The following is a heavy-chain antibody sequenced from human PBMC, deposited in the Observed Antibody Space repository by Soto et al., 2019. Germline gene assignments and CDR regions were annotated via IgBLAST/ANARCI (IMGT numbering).Heavy chain of an antibody. Sequence: SETLSLTCTVSGGFISNYYWSWVRQSPGKGLEWIGYIYYSGTTNYNPSLKSRVTMSLDSSKNQFSLNLSSVTAADTAVYFCARDPGYCTNGVCPIFDFWGQGVLVTVSS. CDR2: IYYSGTT. CDR1: GGFISNYY. J-gene: IGHJ4*02. CDR3: ARDPGYCTNGVCPIFDF. D-gene: IGHD2-8*01. V-gene: IGHV4-59*01.